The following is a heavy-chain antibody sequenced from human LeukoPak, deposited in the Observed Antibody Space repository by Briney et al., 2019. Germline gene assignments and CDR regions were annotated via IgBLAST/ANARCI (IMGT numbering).Heavy chain of an antibody. J-gene: IGHJ4*02. D-gene: IGHD2-21*02. CDR3: ARNLWYCGGDCYSLDYFDY. CDR2: FYTSGNS. Sequence: SETLSLTCSVSGGSISTYYWSWIRQPAGKGLEWIGRFYTSGNSYYNPSLKGRVTMSVDTSKNQFSLKLSSVTAADTAVYYCARNLWYCGGDCYSLDYFDYWGQGTLVTVSS. V-gene: IGHV4-4*07. CDR1: GGSISTYY.